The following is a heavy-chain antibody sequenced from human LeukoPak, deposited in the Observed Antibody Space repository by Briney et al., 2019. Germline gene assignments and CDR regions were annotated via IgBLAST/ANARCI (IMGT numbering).Heavy chain of an antibody. CDR1: GFIFSNYT. CDR3: AKQVVRGVIITAVDY. D-gene: IGHD3-10*01. V-gene: IGHV3-48*01. CDR2: ISTSGSAV. Sequence: PGGSLRLSCATSGFIFSNYTMNWVRQAPGKGLEWLSYISTSGSAVYYAGSVEGRFTISRDNSKNTLYLQMNSLRAEDTAVYYCAKQVVRGVIITAVDYWGQGTLVTVSS. J-gene: IGHJ4*02.